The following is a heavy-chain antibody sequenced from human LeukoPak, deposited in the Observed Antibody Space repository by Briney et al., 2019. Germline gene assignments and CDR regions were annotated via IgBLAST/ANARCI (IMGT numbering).Heavy chain of an antibody. Sequence: GGSLRLSCAASGFTFSSYNMNWVRQAPGEGLEWVSSISSSSSYIYYADSVKGRFTISRDNAKNSMYLQMNSLRAEDTAVYYCARDSYYDSSGYFYGMDVWGQGTTVTVSS. J-gene: IGHJ6*02. CDR2: ISSSSSYI. V-gene: IGHV3-21*01. D-gene: IGHD3-22*01. CDR1: GFTFSSYN. CDR3: ARDSYYDSSGYFYGMDV.